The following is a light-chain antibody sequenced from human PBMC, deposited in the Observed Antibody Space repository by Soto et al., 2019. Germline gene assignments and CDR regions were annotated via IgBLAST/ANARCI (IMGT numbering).Light chain of an antibody. CDR2: DAS. J-gene: IGKJ4*01. CDR3: QQRSYWPPLS. Sequence: EIVLTQSPATLSLSPGERATLSCRASQSVSSYLAWYQQKPGQAPGLLIYDASNRATGIPARFSGSGSGTDFTLTISSLEPEDFAVYYCQQRSYWPPLSFGGGTKVEIK. CDR1: QSVSSY. V-gene: IGKV3-11*01.